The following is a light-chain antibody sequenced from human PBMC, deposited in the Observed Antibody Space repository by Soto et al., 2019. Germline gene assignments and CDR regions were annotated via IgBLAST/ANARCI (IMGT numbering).Light chain of an antibody. CDR2: EVS. CDR3: SSYTSSSTYG. Sequence: QSALTQPASVSGSPGQSITISCTGTSSDVGGYTYVSWYQQHPGKAPKLLIYEVSNRPSGVSNRFSGSKSGNTASLTISGLQAEDEADYYCSSYTSSSTYGFGTGTKLTVL. CDR1: SSDVGGYTY. V-gene: IGLV2-14*01. J-gene: IGLJ1*01.